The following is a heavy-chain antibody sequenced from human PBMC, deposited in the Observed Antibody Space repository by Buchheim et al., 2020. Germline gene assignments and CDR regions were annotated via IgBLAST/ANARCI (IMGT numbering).Heavy chain of an antibody. J-gene: IGHJ5*02. V-gene: IGHV4-39*01. CDR3: ARHSIAARPGQRWFDP. CDR2: IYYSGST. CDR1: GGSISSSSYY. D-gene: IGHD6-6*01. Sequence: QLQLQESGLGLVKPSETLSLTCTVSGGSISSSSYYWGWIRQPPGKGLEWIGSIYYSGSTYYNPSLKSRVTISVDTSKNQFSLKLSSVTAADTAVYYCARHSIAARPGQRWFDPWGQGTL.